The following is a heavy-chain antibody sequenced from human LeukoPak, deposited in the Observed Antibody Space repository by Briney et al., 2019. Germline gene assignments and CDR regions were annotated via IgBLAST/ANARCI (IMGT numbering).Heavy chain of an antibody. J-gene: IGHJ5*02. CDR2: IYTGGST. V-gene: IGHV3-53*01. CDR3: ARETGYCSSTSCYNNWFDP. CDR1: GFTVSSNY. Sequence: GGSLRLSCAASGFTVSSNYMSWVRQAPGKGLEWVSVIYTGGSTYYTDSLKGRFTISRDTSKNTLYLQMNSLRAEDTAVYYCARETGYCSSTSCYNNWFDPWGQGTLVTVSS. D-gene: IGHD2-2*03.